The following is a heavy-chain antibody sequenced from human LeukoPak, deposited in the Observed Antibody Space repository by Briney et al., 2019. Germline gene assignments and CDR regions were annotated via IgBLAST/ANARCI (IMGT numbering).Heavy chain of an antibody. D-gene: IGHD3-9*01. CDR2: IKQDGSEK. CDR1: GFTFSSYW. V-gene: IGHV3-7*03. Sequence: GGSLRLSRAASGFTFSSYWMSWVRQAPGKGLEWVANIKQDGSEKYYVDSVKGRFTISRDNAKNSLYLQMNSLRAEDTAVYYCARVLRYYDILTGYYNAGFDYWGQGTLVTVSS. J-gene: IGHJ4*02. CDR3: ARVLRYYDILTGYYNAGFDY.